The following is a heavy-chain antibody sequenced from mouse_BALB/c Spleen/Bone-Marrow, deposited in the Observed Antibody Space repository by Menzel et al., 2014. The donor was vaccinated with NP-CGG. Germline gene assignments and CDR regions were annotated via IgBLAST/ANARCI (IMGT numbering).Heavy chain of an antibody. CDR2: INSNGGST. V-gene: IGHV5-6-2*01. J-gene: IGHJ2*01. CDR1: GFTFSSYY. CDR3: ARQGYPYCDY. Sequence: EVKVIESGGGLVKLGGSLKLSCAASGFTFSSYYMSWVRQTPEKRLELVAAINSNGGSTYYPDTVKGRFTISRDNAKNTLYLQMSSLKSEDTALYYCARQGYPYCDYGGQGTTLTVSS. D-gene: IGHD2-14*01.